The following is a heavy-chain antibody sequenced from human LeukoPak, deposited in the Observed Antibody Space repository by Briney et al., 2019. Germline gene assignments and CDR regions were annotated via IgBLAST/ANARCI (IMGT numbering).Heavy chain of an antibody. D-gene: IGHD6-19*01. J-gene: IGHJ4*02. V-gene: IGHV1-3*01. CDR3: ATINSTSGWYYFDY. Sequence: NFQGRVTITRDTSARTAYMELSSLRSEDTAVYYCATINSTSGWYYFDYWGQGTLVTVSS.